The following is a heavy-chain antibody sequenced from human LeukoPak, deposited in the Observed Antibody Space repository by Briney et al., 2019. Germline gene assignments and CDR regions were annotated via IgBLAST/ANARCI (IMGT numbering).Heavy chain of an antibody. J-gene: IGHJ4*02. CDR1: GFTFSSYA. CDR2: ISYDGSNK. Sequence: GGSLRLSCAASGFTFSSYAIHWVRQAPGEGLEWVAVISYDGSNKYYADSVKGRFTISRDNSKNTLYLQMTSLRAEDTAVYYCARDMSALYYFDFWGQGTLVTVSS. D-gene: IGHD3-16*01. V-gene: IGHV3-30*01. CDR3: ARDMSALYYFDF.